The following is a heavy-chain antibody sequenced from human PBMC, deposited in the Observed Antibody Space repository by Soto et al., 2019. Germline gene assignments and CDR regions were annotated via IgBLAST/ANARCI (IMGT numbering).Heavy chain of an antibody. CDR2: IIPIFGTA. CDR1: GGTFSSYA. CDR3: ARESVTTGTTLDPVFDWFDP. V-gene: IGHV1-69*13. D-gene: IGHD4-17*01. J-gene: IGHJ5*02. Sequence: SVKVSCKASGGTFSSYAISWVRQAPGQGLEWMGGIIPIFGTANYAQKFQGRVTITADESTSTAYMELSSLRSEDTAVYYCARESVTTGTTLDPVFDWFDPWGQGTLVTVSS.